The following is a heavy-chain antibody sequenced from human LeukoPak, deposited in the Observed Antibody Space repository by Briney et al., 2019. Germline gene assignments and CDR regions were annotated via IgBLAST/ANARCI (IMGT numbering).Heavy chain of an antibody. CDR3: ARGYCSGGTCYLVENWFDP. CDR1: GYTFTGYY. V-gene: IGHV1-2*06. CDR2: INPNSGGT. D-gene: IGHD2-15*01. J-gene: IGHJ5*02. Sequence: GASVKVSCKASGYTFTGYYMYWVRQAPGQGLEWMGRINPNSGGTDYAQNFQGRVTMTRDTSISTAYMELSRLRSDDTAVYYCARGYCSGGTCYLVENWFDPWGQGTLVTVS.